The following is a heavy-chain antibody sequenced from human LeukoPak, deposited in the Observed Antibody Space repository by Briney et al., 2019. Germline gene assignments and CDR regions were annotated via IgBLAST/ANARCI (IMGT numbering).Heavy chain of an antibody. V-gene: IGHV1-18*01. CDR1: GYTFTSYG. Sequence: GASVKVSCKASGYTFTSYGISWVRQAPGQGLEWMGWISAYNGNTNYAQKLQGRVTMTTDTSTSTAYMELRSLRSDDTAVYYCARSERGYCSSTSCFGYYYYYYYMDVWGKGTTVTVSS. CDR3: ARSERGYCSSTSCFGYYYYYYYMDV. D-gene: IGHD2-2*01. CDR2: ISAYNGNT. J-gene: IGHJ6*03.